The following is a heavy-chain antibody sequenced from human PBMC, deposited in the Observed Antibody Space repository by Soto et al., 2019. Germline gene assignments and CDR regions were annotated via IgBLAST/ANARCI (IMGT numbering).Heavy chain of an antibody. J-gene: IGHJ6*03. V-gene: IGHV3-49*03. CDR1: GFTFGDYA. Sequence: GGSLRLSCTASGFTFGDYAMSWFRQAPGKGLEWVGFIRSKAYGGTTEYAASVKGRFTISRDDSKSIAYLQMNSLKTEDTAVYYCTRGQYPYDDFWSEMYYYYMDVWGKGTTVTVSS. D-gene: IGHD3-3*01. CDR3: TRGQYPYDDFWSEMYYYYMDV. CDR2: IRSKAYGGTT.